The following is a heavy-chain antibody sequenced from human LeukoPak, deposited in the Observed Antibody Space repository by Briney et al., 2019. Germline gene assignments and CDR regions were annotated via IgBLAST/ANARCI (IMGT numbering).Heavy chain of an antibody. CDR2: IYPGDSDT. Sequence: GESLKISCKGSGYSFTSYWIGWVRQMPGKGLEWMGYIYPGDSDTRYSPSFQGQVTISADKSISTAYLQWSSLKASETAMYYCARHFSRPDSSGYHPDYWGQGTLVTVSS. D-gene: IGHD3-22*01. V-gene: IGHV5-51*01. CDR1: GYSFTSYW. CDR3: ARHFSRPDSSGYHPDY. J-gene: IGHJ4*02.